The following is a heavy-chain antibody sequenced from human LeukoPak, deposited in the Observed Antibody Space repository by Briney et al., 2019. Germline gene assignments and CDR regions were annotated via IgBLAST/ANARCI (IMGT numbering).Heavy chain of an antibody. Sequence: PGRSLRLSCAASGFTFSSHAMHWVRQAPGKGLEWVAVISYDGSNKYYADSVKGRFTISRDNSKNTLYLQMNSLRAEDTAVYYCARDHQPIAVAGLFDYWGQGTLVTVSS. CDR2: ISYDGSNK. CDR3: ARDHQPIAVAGLFDY. V-gene: IGHV3-30-3*01. CDR1: GFTFSSHA. D-gene: IGHD6-19*01. J-gene: IGHJ4*02.